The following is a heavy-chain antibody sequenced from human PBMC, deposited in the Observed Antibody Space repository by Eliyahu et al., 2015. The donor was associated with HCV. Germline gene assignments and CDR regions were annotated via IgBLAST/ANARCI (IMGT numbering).Heavy chain of an antibody. J-gene: IGHJ5*02. D-gene: IGHD3-16*02. CDR3: ARDRGMITFGGVIVLSTEFDP. V-gene: IGHV1-46*03. CDR2: NNPSGGST. CDR1: XHLHQLL. Sequence: QVQLVQSGAEVKKPGASVKVFXQGIWXHLHQLLYALGPTAPGQXLEWMGRNNPSGGSTSYAQKFQGRVTMTRDTSTSTVYMELSSLRSEDTAVYYCARDRGMITFGGVIVLSTEFDPWGQGTLVTVSS.